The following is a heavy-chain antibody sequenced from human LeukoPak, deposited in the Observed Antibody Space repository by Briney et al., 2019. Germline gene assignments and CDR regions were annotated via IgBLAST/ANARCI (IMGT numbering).Heavy chain of an antibody. V-gene: IGHV4-59*01. Sequence: PSETLSLTCSVSGGSISSYYWSWIRQPPGKGLEWIGYIYYSGSTNYNPSLKSRVTISVDTSKNQFSLKLTSVTAADTAVYYCARRGVFGFYYYMDVWGKGTTVTVSS. D-gene: IGHD3-10*01. CDR1: GGSISSYY. CDR3: ARRGVFGFYYYMDV. J-gene: IGHJ6*03. CDR2: IYYSGST.